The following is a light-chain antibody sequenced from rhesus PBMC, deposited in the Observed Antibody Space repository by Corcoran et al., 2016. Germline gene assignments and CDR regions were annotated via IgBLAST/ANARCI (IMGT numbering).Light chain of an antibody. CDR3: MQTLQIPLT. CDR2: RVS. V-gene: IGKV2-73*01. Sequence: DIVMTQTPLSLPVTPGEPASISCRSSQSLLHSNGNTFLYWFLQKPGQPPRLLIHRVSNRFSGVPDRCIGSGSGTDFTLKISRVEAEDVGVYYCMQTLQIPLTFGGGTKVEIK. CDR1: QSLLHSNGNTF. J-gene: IGKJ4*01.